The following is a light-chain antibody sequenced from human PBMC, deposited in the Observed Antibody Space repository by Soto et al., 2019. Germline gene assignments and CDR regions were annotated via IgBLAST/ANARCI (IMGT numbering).Light chain of an antibody. CDR2: YAS. CDR3: QQYTNWPPVT. Sequence: EIVMTQSPATLSVSPGERVTLSCRASQFISTNLAWYQQKPGQAPRLLIYYASTRATGIPARFSGSGSGTEFSLTISSLQSEDFAVYYCQQYTNWPPVTFGQVTKLEIK. J-gene: IGKJ2*01. CDR1: QFISTN. V-gene: IGKV3-15*01.